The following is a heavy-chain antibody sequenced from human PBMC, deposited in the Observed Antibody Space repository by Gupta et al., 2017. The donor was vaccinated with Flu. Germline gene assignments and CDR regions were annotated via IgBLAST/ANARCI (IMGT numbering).Heavy chain of an antibody. J-gene: IGHJ4*02. CDR3: VIRDNLDY. CDR1: GSTFRTHD. V-gene: IGHV1-8*01. D-gene: IGHD3-9*01. CDR2: GTPNSGYT. Sequence: QVQLVQSGAEVKKPGASVKVSCKASGSTFRTHDITWVQKAPGQGLECMGWGTPNSGYTGDAQKFQGRLTLTRNTPISTAYMEMSSLRSEDTAVYYCVIRDNLDYWGQGTLVTVPS.